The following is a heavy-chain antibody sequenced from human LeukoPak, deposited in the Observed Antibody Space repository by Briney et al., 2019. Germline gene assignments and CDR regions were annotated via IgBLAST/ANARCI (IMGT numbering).Heavy chain of an antibody. V-gene: IGHV1-18*01. D-gene: IGHD6-13*01. CDR2: ISAYNGNT. Sequence: ASVNVSYKASGYTFTSYGISWVRQAPGQGLDWMGWISAYNGNTNYAQKLQGRVTMTTDTSTSPAYMELRSLRSDDTAMCYCSRDGEGSSRSFAYWGQGTLVTVSS. CDR3: SRDGEGSSRSFAY. CDR1: GYTFTSYG. J-gene: IGHJ4*02.